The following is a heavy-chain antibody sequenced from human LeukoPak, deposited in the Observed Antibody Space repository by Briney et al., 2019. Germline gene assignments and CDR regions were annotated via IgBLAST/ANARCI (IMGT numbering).Heavy chain of an antibody. Sequence: ASVKVSCKASGYTFTGYYMHWVRQAPGQGLEWMGWINPNSGGTNYAQKFQGRVTMTRDTSISTAYMELSRLRSDDTAVYYCARLFRKRTYYYDSSGYFDYWGQGTLVTVSS. CDR2: INPNSGGT. J-gene: IGHJ4*02. D-gene: IGHD3-22*01. CDR3: ARLFRKRTYYYDSSGYFDY. CDR1: GYTFTGYY. V-gene: IGHV1-2*02.